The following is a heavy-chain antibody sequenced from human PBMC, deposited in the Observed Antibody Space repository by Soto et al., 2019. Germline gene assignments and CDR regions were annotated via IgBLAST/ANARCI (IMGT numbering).Heavy chain of an antibody. V-gene: IGHV4-31*03. CDR1: GGSISSGSYY. CDR3: ATRTDHNYGSGSLGSMDG. Sequence: QVQLQESGPGLVKPSQTLSLTCTVSGGSISSGSYYWSWIRQLPGKGLEWIGYIYYSGSTYYNPSHMTRVTFSVDTYKNHLSLQLKSVTSAATDGYYGATRTDHNYGSGSLGSMDGWGQETTVTLSS. CDR2: IYYSGST. D-gene: IGHD3-10*01. J-gene: IGHJ6*02.